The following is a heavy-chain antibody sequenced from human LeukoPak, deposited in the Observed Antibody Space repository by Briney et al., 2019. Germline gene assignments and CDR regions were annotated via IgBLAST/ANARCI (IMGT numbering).Heavy chain of an antibody. CDR3: TRGSIAYYYMDV. CDR2: IYTSGST. J-gene: IGHJ6*03. CDR1: GGSISSYY. D-gene: IGHD3-22*01. Sequence: ASETLSLTCTVSGGSISSYYWSWIRQSPGKGLEWIGRIYTSGSTNYNPSLKSRVTISVDTSKNQFSLKLSSVTAADTAVYYCTRGSIAYYYMDVWGKGTTVTISS. V-gene: IGHV4-4*07.